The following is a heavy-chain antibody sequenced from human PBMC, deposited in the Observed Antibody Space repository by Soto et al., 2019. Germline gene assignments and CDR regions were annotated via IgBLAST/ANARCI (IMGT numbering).Heavy chain of an antibody. CDR2: IYYSGST. V-gene: IGHV4-39*01. Sequence: SETLSLTCTVSGGSISSSSYYWGWIRQPPGKGLEWIGSIYYSGSTYYNPSLKSRVTISVDTSKNQFSLKLSSVTAADTAVYYCARRAAIAAISYFDYWGQGTLVTVSS. D-gene: IGHD6-6*01. J-gene: IGHJ4*02. CDR1: GGSISSSSYY. CDR3: ARRAAIAAISYFDY.